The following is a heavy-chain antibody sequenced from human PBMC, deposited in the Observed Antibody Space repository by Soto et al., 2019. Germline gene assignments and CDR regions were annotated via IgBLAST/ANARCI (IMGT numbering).Heavy chain of an antibody. CDR2: ISRSSSTT. CDR3: ARGYLLSDYSLDY. D-gene: IGHD4-17*01. J-gene: IGHJ4*02. Sequence: EVQLVESGGGLVQPGGSLRLSCAASGFTFSRYTMNWVRQAPGKGLEWVSYISRSSSTTYYADSVKGRFTISRDNAKNSLYLQMNSLRAEDTAVYYCARGYLLSDYSLDYWGQGTLVTVSS. CDR1: GFTFSRYT. V-gene: IGHV3-48*01.